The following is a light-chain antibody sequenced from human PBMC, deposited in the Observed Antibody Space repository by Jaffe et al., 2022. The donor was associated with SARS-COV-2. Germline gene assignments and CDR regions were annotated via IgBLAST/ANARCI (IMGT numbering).Light chain of an antibody. J-gene: IGLJ3*02. CDR2: DVT. CDR3: CSYAGDYTWM. V-gene: IGLV2-11*01. Sequence: QSALTQPRSVSGSPGQSVTISCTGTSSDVGGYKYVSWYQQHPAKAPKVMIYDVTNRPSGVPDRFAGSRSGNTASLTISGLQAEDEADYYCCSYAGDYTWMFGGGTKLTVL. CDR1: SSDVGGYKY.